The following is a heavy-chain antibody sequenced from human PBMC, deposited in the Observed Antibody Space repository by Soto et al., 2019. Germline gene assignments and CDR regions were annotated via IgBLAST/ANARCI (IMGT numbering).Heavy chain of an antibody. CDR2: ISYDGSNK. J-gene: IGHJ6*02. Sequence: PGGSLRLSCAAYGFTFSSYAMHWVRQAPGKGLEWVAVISYDGSNKYYADSVKGRFTISRDNSKNTLYLQMNSLRAEDTAVYYCARDGHSSSYYGMDVWGQGTTVTVSS. V-gene: IGHV3-30-3*01. CDR3: ARDGHSSSYYGMDV. D-gene: IGHD6-6*01. CDR1: GFTFSSYA.